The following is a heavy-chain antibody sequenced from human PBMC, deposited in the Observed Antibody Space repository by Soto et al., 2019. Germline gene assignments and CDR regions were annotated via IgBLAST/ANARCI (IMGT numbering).Heavy chain of an antibody. CDR3: ARDSTVTTRLSGYYFAY. CDR1: GGTFSSYT. Sequence: QVQLVQSGAEVKKPGSSVKVSCKASGGTFSSYTISWVRQAPGQGLEWMGRIIPILGIANYAQKFQGRVTITADKSPSTDYMELSSLRSEDKAVYYCARDSTVTTRLSGYYFAYWGHGTLVTVSS. CDR2: IIPILGIA. J-gene: IGHJ4*01. V-gene: IGHV1-69*08. D-gene: IGHD4-17*01.